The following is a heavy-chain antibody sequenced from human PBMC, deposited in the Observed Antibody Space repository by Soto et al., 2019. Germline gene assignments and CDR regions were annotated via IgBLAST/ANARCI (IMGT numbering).Heavy chain of an antibody. CDR2: ISTWNDGK. D-gene: IGHD4-17*01. J-gene: IGHJ4*02. CDR3: ARLNRDYAVDY. Sequence: QVQLVQSGGEVKEPGASVKVSCKPSGYTFTSYGFTWVRQAPGQGPEWMGWISTWNDGKTDAQKFRGRGTMTTDTSTSTAYMELRSVRSAATAVYYCARLNRDYAVDYWGQGTLVTVSS. CDR1: GYTFTSYG. V-gene: IGHV1-18*04.